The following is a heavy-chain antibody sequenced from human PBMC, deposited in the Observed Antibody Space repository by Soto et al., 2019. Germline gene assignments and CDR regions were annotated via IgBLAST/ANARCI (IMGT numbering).Heavy chain of an antibody. V-gene: IGHV4-34*01. Sequence: QVQLQQWGAGLLKPSETLSLTCAVYGGSFSGYYWSWIRQPPGKGLEWIGEINHSGSTNYNPSLKVRVTISVDTSKNQFSLKLSSVTAADTAVYYCARDGNYYDSSGYFSFDYWGQGTLVTVSS. CDR2: INHSGST. J-gene: IGHJ4*02. D-gene: IGHD3-22*01. CDR1: GGSFSGYY. CDR3: ARDGNYYDSSGYFSFDY.